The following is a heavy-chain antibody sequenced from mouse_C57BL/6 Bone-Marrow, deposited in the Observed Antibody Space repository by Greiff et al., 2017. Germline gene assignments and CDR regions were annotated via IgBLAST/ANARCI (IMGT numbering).Heavy chain of an antibody. Sequence: QVQLKQPGAELVKPGASVKLSCKASGYTFTSYWITWVKQRPGQGLEWIGDIYPGSGSTNYNEKFKSKATLTVDTSSSTAYMQLSSLTTEDSAVFYGARSQYYGSTYGYWGQGTTLTVSS. V-gene: IGHV1-55*01. CDR2: IYPGSGST. CDR3: ARSQYYGSTYGY. J-gene: IGHJ2*01. CDR1: GYTFTSYW. D-gene: IGHD1-1*01.